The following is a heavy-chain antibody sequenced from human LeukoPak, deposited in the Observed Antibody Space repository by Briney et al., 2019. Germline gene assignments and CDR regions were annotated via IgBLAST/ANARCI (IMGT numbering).Heavy chain of an antibody. V-gene: IGHV3-7*01. CDR1: EFIFSGYW. CDR3: ARDGFVGAADY. D-gene: IGHD6-13*01. J-gene: IGHJ4*02. Sequence: GGSLRLSCAASEFIFSGYWMNWIRQAPGKGLEWVANIKQDGSEKQYVDSVRGRFTISRDNAKNSLYLQMNSLRVEDTAVYYCARDGFVGAADYWGQGTLVTVSS. CDR2: IKQDGSEK.